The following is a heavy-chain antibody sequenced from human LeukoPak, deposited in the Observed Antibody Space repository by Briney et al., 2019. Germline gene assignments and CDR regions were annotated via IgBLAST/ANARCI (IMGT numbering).Heavy chain of an antibody. CDR1: GFTVGGSY. J-gene: IGHJ4*02. D-gene: IGHD4-17*01. Sequence: PGGSLRLSCAASGFTVGGSYMSWVRQAPGKGLEWVSALYSGGSTYSADSVKGRFTISRDNSKNTLYLQMNSLRAEDTAVYYCARDPYGDYVFDYWGQGTLVTVSS. CDR2: LYSGGST. CDR3: ARDPYGDYVFDY. V-gene: IGHV3-53*01.